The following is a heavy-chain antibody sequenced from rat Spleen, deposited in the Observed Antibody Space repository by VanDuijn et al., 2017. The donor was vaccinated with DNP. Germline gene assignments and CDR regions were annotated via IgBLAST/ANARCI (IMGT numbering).Heavy chain of an antibody. CDR3: TREGLRASDY. D-gene: IGHD4-1*01. V-gene: IGHV4-2*01. Sequence: EVQLVESGGGLVQPGRSLKLSCVASGFTFNTYWMFWVRQAPGKGLEWIGEINKDSSTINYIPSLKDKFTISRDNAQNTLYLQMSKLGSEDTAIYYCTREGLRASDYWGQGVMVTVSS. J-gene: IGHJ2*01. CDR2: INKDSSTI. CDR1: GFTFNTYW.